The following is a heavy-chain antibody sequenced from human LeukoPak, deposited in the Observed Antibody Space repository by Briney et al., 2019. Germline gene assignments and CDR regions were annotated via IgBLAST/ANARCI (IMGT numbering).Heavy chain of an antibody. J-gene: IGHJ4*02. CDR1: GFTFSSYA. V-gene: IGHV3-23*01. CDR3: AKEPIPYYDILTGYYITKGYFDY. CDR2: ISGSGGST. Sequence: GGSLRLFCAASGFTFSSYAMSWVRQAPGKGLEWVSAISGSGGSTYYADSVKGRFTISRDNSKNTLYLQMNSLRAEDTAVYYCAKEPIPYYDILTGYYITKGYFDYWGQGTLVTVSS. D-gene: IGHD3-9*01.